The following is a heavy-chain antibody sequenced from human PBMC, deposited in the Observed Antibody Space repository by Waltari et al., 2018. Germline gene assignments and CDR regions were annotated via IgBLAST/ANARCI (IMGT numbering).Heavy chain of an antibody. CDR2: SYHSGST. Sequence: QVQLQESGPGLVKPSETLSLTCAVSGYSISSGYSWGWIRQPPGKGLEWIGSSYHSGSTYYNPSLKSRVTISVDTSKNQFSLKLSSVTAADTAVYYCARVCGGTGPSGYSSSWYLFPYYYMDVWGKGTTVTVSS. V-gene: IGHV4-38-2*01. D-gene: IGHD6-13*01. J-gene: IGHJ6*03. CDR3: ARVCGGTGPSGYSSSWYLFPYYYMDV. CDR1: GYSISSGYS.